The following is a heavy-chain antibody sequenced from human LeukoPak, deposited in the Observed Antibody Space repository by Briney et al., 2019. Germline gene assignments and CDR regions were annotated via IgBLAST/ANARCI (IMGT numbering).Heavy chain of an antibody. CDR3: ARHIGGGIEDMDV. J-gene: IGHJ6*03. V-gene: IGHV4-59*08. CDR2: IYVTGTT. Sequence: SETLSLTCTVSGGSIGTYYWSWIRQSPGKGLEWIGYIYVTGTTRYNPYLQSRVTISVDTSRNQFFLKMSSVTAADTAVYYCARHIGGGIEDMDVWGKGTRVTVSS. CDR1: GGSIGTYY. D-gene: IGHD3-16*02.